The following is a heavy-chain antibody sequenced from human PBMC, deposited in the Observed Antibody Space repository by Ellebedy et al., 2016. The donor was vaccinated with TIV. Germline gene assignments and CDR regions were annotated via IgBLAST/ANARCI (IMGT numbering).Heavy chain of an antibody. D-gene: IGHD6-13*01. J-gene: IGHJ6*03. CDR2: IYAGNGNT. V-gene: IGHV1-3*01. CDR3: ARGSYSSSWYVDYYYMDV. Sequence: AASVKVSCKASGYTFSSYAIHWVRQAPGQRLEWMGWIYAGNGNTKYSEKFQDRVTITRDTPASTAYLELSSLRSEDTAIYFCARGSYSSSWYVDYYYMDVWGTGTTVTVSS. CDR1: GYTFSSYA.